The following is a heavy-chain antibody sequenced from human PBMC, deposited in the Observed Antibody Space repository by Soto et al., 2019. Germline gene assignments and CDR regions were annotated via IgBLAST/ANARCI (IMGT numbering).Heavy chain of an antibody. V-gene: IGHV1-69*13. CDR3: ARDLDAAAAGKAPIPYYGMDV. Sequence: SVKVSCKASGGTFSSYAISWVRQAPGQGLEWMGGIIPIFGTANYAQKFQGRVTITADESTSTAYMELSSLRSEDTAVYYCARDLDAAAAGKAPIPYYGMDVWGQGTTVTVSS. CDR1: GGTFSSYA. CDR2: IIPIFGTA. D-gene: IGHD6-13*01. J-gene: IGHJ6*02.